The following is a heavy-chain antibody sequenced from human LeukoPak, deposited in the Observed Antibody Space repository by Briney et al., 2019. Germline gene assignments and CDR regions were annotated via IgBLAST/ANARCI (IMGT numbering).Heavy chain of an antibody. V-gene: IGHV4-4*07. CDR1: GGSISSYY. CDR2: IYTSGST. J-gene: IGHJ6*02. Sequence: PSETLSLTCTVSGGSISSYYWSWIRRPAGKGLEWIGRIYTSGSTNYNSSLKSRVTMSVDTSKNQFSLKLSSVTAADTAVYYCARAVRDCSSTSCSPYYYYGMDVWGQGTTVTVSS. D-gene: IGHD2-2*01. CDR3: ARAVRDCSSTSCSPYYYYGMDV.